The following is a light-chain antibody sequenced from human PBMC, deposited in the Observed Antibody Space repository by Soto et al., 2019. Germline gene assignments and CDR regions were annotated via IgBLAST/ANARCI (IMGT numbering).Light chain of an antibody. V-gene: IGKV1-39*01. J-gene: IGKJ1*01. CDR1: QSISSY. Sequence: DIQMAQSPSSLSASVGDRVTIACRASQSISSYLNWYQQKPGKAPKLLIYAASSLQSGVPSRFSGSGSGTDFTLTNSSLQPENFATYYCQQSYSTPPTFGQGTMVEI. CDR2: AAS. CDR3: QQSYSTPPT.